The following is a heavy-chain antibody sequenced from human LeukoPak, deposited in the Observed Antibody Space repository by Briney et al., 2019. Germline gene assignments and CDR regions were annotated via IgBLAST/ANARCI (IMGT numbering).Heavy chain of an antibody. CDR3: ARHAFYYYYYMDV. J-gene: IGHJ6*03. CDR1: AFTFSSYA. V-gene: IGHV4-39*07. CDR2: MYYSGST. D-gene: IGHD3-16*01. Sequence: GSLRLSCAASAFTFSSYAMSWVRQPPGKGLEWIGSMYYSGSTYYNPSLKSRVTISVDTSKNQFSLNLRSVTAADTAVYYCARHAFYYYYYMDVWGKGTTVTVSS.